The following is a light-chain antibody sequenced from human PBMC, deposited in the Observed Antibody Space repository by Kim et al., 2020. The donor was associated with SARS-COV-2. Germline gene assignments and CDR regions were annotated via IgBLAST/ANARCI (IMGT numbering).Light chain of an antibody. J-gene: IGLJ3*02. Sequence: SYELTQPPSVSVAPGKTARITCGRNNTGSKSVHWYQQKPGQAPVLVIYYDSDRPSGIPERFSGSNSGNTATLTISRVEAGDEADYYCQVWVGSSDHVVFGGGTQLTVL. V-gene: IGLV3-21*04. CDR2: YDS. CDR3: QVWVGSSDHVV. CDR1: NTGSKS.